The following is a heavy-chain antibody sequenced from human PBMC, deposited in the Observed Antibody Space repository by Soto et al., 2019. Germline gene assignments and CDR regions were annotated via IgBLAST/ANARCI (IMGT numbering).Heavy chain of an antibody. CDR3: ARDGGSY. CDR1: GFTFSTYA. Sequence: QVQLVESGGGVVQPGRSLRLSCTASGFTFSTYAMHWVRQAPGKGLEWVAVIAYDGSNKYYADSVKGRFTISRDNSQNALYLQMNSLRTEDTALYSCARDGGSYWGHGTQVFVS. D-gene: IGHD3-16*01. J-gene: IGHJ4*01. CDR2: IAYDGSNK. V-gene: IGHV3-30-3*01.